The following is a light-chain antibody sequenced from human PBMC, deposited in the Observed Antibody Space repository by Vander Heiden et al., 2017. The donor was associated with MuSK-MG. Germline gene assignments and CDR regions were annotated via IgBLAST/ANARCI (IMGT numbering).Light chain of an antibody. Sequence: EIVLTQSPGTLSLSPGERATLSCRASQSVSSSYLAWYQQTPGQAPRFLIYGASSRATGIPDRFSGSGSGTDFTLTISRLEPEDFAVYYCQQDGSSPYTFGQGTKLEIK. V-gene: IGKV3-20*01. CDR3: QQDGSSPYT. J-gene: IGKJ2*01. CDR2: GAS. CDR1: QSVSSSY.